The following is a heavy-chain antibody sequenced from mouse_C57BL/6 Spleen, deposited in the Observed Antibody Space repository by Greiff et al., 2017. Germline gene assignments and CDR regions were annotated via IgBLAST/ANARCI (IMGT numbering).Heavy chain of an antibody. CDR3: ARGRYDCDGAMDY. Sequence: VQLQQSGAELARPGASVKLSCKASGYTFTSYGISWVKQRTGQGLEWIGEIYPRSGDTYYNEKFKGKATLTADKSSSTAYMELRSLTSEDSAVYFCARGRYDCDGAMDYWGQGTSVTVSA. V-gene: IGHV1-81*01. D-gene: IGHD2-4*01. CDR2: IYPRSGDT. CDR1: GYTFTSYG. J-gene: IGHJ4*01.